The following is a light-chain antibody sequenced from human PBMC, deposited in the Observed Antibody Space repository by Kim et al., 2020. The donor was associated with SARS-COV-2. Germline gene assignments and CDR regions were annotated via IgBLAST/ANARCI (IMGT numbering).Light chain of an antibody. Sequence: PGKTARITCGGNNIGSESVHWYQQNPCQAPVLVIYYDSDRPSGIPERFSGSNSGNTATLTISRVEAGDEADDYCQVWDSSSDHRGVFGGGTQLTVL. J-gene: IGLJ2*01. CDR3: QVWDSSSDHRGV. CDR2: YDS. CDR1: NIGSES. V-gene: IGLV3-21*04.